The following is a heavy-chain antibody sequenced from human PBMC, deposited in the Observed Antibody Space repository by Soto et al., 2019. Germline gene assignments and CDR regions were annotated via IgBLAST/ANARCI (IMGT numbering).Heavy chain of an antibody. CDR2: IWYDGSKR. CDR3: ARPAAYHTYYDMDV. D-gene: IGHD2-15*01. Sequence: QVQLVESGGGVVQPGSSLRLSCTASGFIFSSYAMHWVRQAPGKGLKWVAIIWYDGSKRFYADSVKGRFTISRDNSKNTLYLQMNSLRAEDTAVYYCARPAAYHTYYDMDVWGQGTKVTVSS. CDR1: GFIFSSYA. V-gene: IGHV3-33*01. J-gene: IGHJ6*02.